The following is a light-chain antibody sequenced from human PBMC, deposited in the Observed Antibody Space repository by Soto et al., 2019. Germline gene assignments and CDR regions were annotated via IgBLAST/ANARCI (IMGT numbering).Light chain of an antibody. Sequence: IHFTPFSSLPSASVGDRVPIPCRGNQDINKYLAWYQQKPGEAPKLLIYFVSTLQSGVPSSFSGSGSGTEFTLTISDLQPEDFAAYYCQHLTSYPITFGQGTRLEIK. V-gene: IGKV1-9*01. CDR3: QHLTSYPIT. J-gene: IGKJ5*01. CDR1: QDINKY. CDR2: FVS.